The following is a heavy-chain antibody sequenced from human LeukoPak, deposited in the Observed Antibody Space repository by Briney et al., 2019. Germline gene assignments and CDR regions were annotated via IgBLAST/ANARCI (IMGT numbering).Heavy chain of an antibody. Sequence: KPSETLSLTCTVSGGSISSSSYYWGWIRQPPGKGLEWIGSIYYSGSTYYNPSLKSRVTISVDTSKNQFSLKLSSVTAADTAVYYCARQGLIVRSPTWFDPWGQGTLVTVSS. CDR2: IYYSGST. D-gene: IGHD3-22*01. CDR3: ARQGLIVRSPTWFDP. J-gene: IGHJ5*02. V-gene: IGHV4-39*01. CDR1: GGSISSSSYY.